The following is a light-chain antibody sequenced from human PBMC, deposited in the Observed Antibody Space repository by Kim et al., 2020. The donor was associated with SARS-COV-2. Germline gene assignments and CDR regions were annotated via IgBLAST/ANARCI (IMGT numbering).Light chain of an antibody. J-gene: IGLJ3*02. V-gene: IGLV3-19*01. CDR2: VNN. CDR3: NSRDCSGNLHWV. CDR1: SLRSYY. Sequence: GQAVSITCQGGSLRSYYASWYQQKPGPAPVLVIFVNNNRHSRFPDRVSGSSSGNTAALTITGAQAEDEADYYCNSRDCSGNLHWVFGGGTKLTVL.